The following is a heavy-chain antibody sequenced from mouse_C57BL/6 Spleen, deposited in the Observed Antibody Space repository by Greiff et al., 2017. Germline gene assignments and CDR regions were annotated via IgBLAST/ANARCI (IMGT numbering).Heavy chain of an antibody. Sequence: QVQLKESGAELVKPGASVKISCKASGYAFSSYWMNWVKQRPGKGLEWIGQIYPGDGDTNYNGKFKGKATLTADKSSSTAYMQLSSLTSEDSAVYFCARISSYVLFDYWGQGTTLTVSS. CDR2: IYPGDGDT. CDR3: ARISSYVLFDY. J-gene: IGHJ2*01. D-gene: IGHD1-1*01. V-gene: IGHV1-80*01. CDR1: GYAFSSYW.